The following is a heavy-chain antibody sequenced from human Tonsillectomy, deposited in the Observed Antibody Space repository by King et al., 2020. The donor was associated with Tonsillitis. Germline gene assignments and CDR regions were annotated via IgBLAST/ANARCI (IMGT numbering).Heavy chain of an antibody. CDR2: ISGTGDSI. CDR3: ARGDSTEWDFEY. V-gene: IGHV3-48*02. Sequence: VQLVESGGDLVQPGGSPRLSCAASGFIFSSYSMNWVRQPPGKGLEWISYISGTGDSIYYADSVKGRFTISRDNAKNSLYLQMNSLSDDDTAVYYCARGDSTEWDFEYWGQGTLVTVSS. J-gene: IGHJ4*02. CDR1: GFIFSSYS. D-gene: IGHD2/OR15-2a*01.